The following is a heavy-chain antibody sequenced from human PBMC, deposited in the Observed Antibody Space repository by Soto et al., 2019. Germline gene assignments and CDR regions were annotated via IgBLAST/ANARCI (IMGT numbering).Heavy chain of an antibody. V-gene: IGHV1-2*02. Sequence: ASGKVSCKASGFSFTGYYIHWLRQAPGQGLEWMGWINAHSGGTEYAQKFQGRVTLTRDTSIATAYLTVTSLTSDDTALYYCAKDLTRQLAYWLDPWGQGTQVTVSS. J-gene: IGHJ5*02. CDR3: AKDLTRQLAYWLDP. D-gene: IGHD6-6*01. CDR2: INAHSGGT. CDR1: GFSFTGYY.